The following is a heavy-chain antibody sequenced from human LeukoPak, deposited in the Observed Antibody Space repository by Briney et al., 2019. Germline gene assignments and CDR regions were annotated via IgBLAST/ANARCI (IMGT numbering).Heavy chain of an antibody. D-gene: IGHD5-12*01. CDR1: GGSISSGGYS. V-gene: IGHV4-30-2*01. CDR3: ARSYSGYDSGVMDY. J-gene: IGHJ4*02. CDR2: IYHSGST. Sequence: PSQTLSLTCAVSGGSISSGGYSWSWLRQPPGKGLEWIGYIYHSGSTYYNPSLKSRVTISVDRSKNQFSLKLSSVTAADTAVYYCARSYSGYDSGVMDYWGQGTLVTVSS.